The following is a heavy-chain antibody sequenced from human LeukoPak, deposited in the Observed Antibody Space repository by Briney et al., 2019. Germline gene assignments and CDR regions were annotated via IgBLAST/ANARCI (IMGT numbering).Heavy chain of an antibody. D-gene: IGHD6-19*01. V-gene: IGHV1-18*01. CDR3: ARSPPHSSGWTWVFDY. Sequence: ASVKVSCKASGYTFTSYGISWVRQAPGQGLEWMGWISAYNGNTNYAQKLQGRVTMTTDTSTSTAYMELRSLRSDDTAVYYCARSPPHSSGWTWVFDYWGQGTLVTVSS. CDR2: ISAYNGNT. CDR1: GYTFTSYG. J-gene: IGHJ4*02.